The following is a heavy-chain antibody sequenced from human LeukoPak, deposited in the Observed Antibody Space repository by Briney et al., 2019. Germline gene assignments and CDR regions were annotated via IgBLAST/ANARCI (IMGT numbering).Heavy chain of an antibody. CDR2: ISGSGGST. J-gene: IGHJ5*02. Sequence: PGGSLRLSCAASGFTFSSYAMTWVRQAPGKGLEWVSGISGSGGSTYYADSVKGRFTISRDNSKNTLYLQMNSLRAEDTAVYYCAKSQDIVVVPAAMGQAWGQGTLVTVSS. V-gene: IGHV3-23*01. CDR1: GFTFSSYA. CDR3: AKSQDIVVVPAAMGQA. D-gene: IGHD2-2*01.